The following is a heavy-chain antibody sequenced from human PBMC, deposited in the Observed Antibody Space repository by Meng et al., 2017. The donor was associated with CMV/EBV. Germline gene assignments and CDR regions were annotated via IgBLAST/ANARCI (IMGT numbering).Heavy chain of an antibody. J-gene: IGHJ4*02. CDR1: GFSLSTSGMR. Sequence: SGPTLVKPTQTLTLTCTFSGFSLSTSGMRVSWIRQPPGKALEWLARIDWDDDKFYSTALKTRLTISKDTSKNQVVLTMTNMDPVDTATYYCARINELNLDYWGQGTLVTVSS. CDR3: ARINELNLDY. CDR2: IDWDDDK. V-gene: IGHV2-70D*14. D-gene: IGHD1-1*01.